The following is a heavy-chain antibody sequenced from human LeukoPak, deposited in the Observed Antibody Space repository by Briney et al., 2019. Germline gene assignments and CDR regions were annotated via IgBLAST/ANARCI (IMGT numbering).Heavy chain of an antibody. CDR3: ASLMDYYDSSGPPDY. V-gene: IGHV4-39*01. J-gene: IGHJ4*02. D-gene: IGHD3-22*01. Sequence: QXPGKGLEWIGSIYYSGSTYYNPSLKSRVTISVDTSKNQFSLKLSSVTAADTAVYYCASLMDYYDSSGPPDYWGQGTLVTVSS. CDR2: IYYSGST.